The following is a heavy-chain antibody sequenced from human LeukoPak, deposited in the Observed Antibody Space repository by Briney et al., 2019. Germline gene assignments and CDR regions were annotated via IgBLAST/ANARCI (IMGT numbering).Heavy chain of an antibody. Sequence: ASVKVSCKASGYTFTSYDINWVRQATGQGLEWMGWMNPNSGNTGYAQKFQGRVTMTRNTSISTAYTELSSLRSEDTAVYYCARDRLVAGRGYNWFDPWGQGTLVTVSS. V-gene: IGHV1-8*01. CDR2: MNPNSGNT. D-gene: IGHD2-15*01. CDR3: ARDRLVAGRGYNWFDP. CDR1: GYTFTSYD. J-gene: IGHJ5*02.